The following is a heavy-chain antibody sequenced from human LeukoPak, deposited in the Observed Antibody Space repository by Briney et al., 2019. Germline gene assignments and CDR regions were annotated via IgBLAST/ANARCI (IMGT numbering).Heavy chain of an antibody. J-gene: IGHJ6*03. CDR1: GFTFSSFG. Sequence: GSLRLSCAASGFTFSSFGMHWVRQAPGKGLEWVAVVSYDGSDKYNADSVKGRFTISRDNSKNTLYLQMNSLRADDTAVYYCARSGTGGYYYYYYMDVWGKGTTVTVSS. D-gene: IGHD1-14*01. CDR3: ARSGTGGYYYYYYMDV. CDR2: VSYDGSDK. V-gene: IGHV3-30-3*01.